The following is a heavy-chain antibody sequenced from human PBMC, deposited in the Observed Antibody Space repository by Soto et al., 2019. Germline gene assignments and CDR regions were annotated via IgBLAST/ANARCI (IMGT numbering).Heavy chain of an antibody. J-gene: IGHJ5*02. CDR2: IYYSGST. V-gene: IGHV4-59*01. Sequence: SNTLSLTCTVSGGSISIYYWSWIRQPPGKGVEWIGYIYYSGSTNYNPSLKSRVTISVDTSKNQFSLKLSSVTAADTAVYYCLIDQLRFLEYWFDPWGQGTPVTVSS. CDR1: GGSISIYY. CDR3: LIDQLRFLEYWFDP. D-gene: IGHD3-3*01.